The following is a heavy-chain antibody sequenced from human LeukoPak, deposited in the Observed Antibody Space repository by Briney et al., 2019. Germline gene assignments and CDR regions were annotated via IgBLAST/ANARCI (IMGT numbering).Heavy chain of an antibody. Sequence: PGGSLRLSCAASGFTFSSYSMNWVRQAPGKGLEWVSSISSSSSYIYYADSVKGRFTISRDNAKNSLYLQMNSLRAEDTAVYYCARDADFWSVPFDYWGQGTLVTVSS. CDR2: ISSSSSYI. V-gene: IGHV3-21*01. D-gene: IGHD3-3*01. CDR3: ARDADFWSVPFDY. CDR1: GFTFSSYS. J-gene: IGHJ4*02.